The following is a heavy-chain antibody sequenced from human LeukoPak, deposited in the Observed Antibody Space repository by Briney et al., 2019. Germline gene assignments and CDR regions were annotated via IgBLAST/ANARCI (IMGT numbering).Heavy chain of an antibody. CDR1: GYTFTSYY. Sequence: ASVKVSCKASGYTFTSYYMHWVRQAPGQGLEWMGIINPSGSSTRYAQKFQGRVTMTRDTSTSTGYMELSSLRSEDTAVYYCASPGYSSSSGLGYWGQGTLVTVSS. V-gene: IGHV1-46*01. J-gene: IGHJ4*02. CDR3: ASPGYSSSSGLGY. D-gene: IGHD6-6*01. CDR2: INPSGSST.